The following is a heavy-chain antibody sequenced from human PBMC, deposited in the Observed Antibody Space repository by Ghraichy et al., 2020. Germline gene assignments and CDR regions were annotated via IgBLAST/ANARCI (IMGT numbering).Heavy chain of an antibody. D-gene: IGHD5-18*01. V-gene: IGHV3-33*01. CDR1: GFTFSSYG. Sequence: LSLTCAASGFTFSSYGMHWVRQAPGKGLEWVAVIWYDGSNKYYADSVKGRFTISRDNSKNTLYLQMNSLRAEDTAVYYCARKSWYSYGYFDYWGQGTLVTVSS. J-gene: IGHJ4*02. CDR3: ARKSWYSYGYFDY. CDR2: IWYDGSNK.